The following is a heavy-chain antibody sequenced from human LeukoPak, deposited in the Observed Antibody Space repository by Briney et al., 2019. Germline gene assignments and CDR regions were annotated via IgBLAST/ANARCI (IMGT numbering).Heavy chain of an antibody. CDR2: IKQDGSEK. CDR3: ARDGNDLWSGWDY. Sequence: PGGSLRLSCAASGFTFSSYWMSWVRQAPGKGLEWVADIKQDGSEKYYVDSVKGRFTIFRDNAKNSLDLQMNSLRAEDTAVYYCARDGNDLWSGWDYWGQGTLVTVSS. V-gene: IGHV3-7*01. D-gene: IGHD3-3*01. J-gene: IGHJ4*02. CDR1: GFTFSSYW.